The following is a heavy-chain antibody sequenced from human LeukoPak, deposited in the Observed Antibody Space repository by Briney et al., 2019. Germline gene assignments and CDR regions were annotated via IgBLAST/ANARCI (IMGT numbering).Heavy chain of an antibody. D-gene: IGHD5/OR15-5a*01. CDR2: IYASGST. CDR3: ARDIGYSVIN. Sequence: SETLSLTCAVSGGSISSYYWNWIRQPAVKGLEWIGRIYASGSTNNPSLKSRVTMSLDTSKNQFSLKLSSVTAADTAVYYCARDIGYSVINWGQGTLVTVSS. V-gene: IGHV4-4*07. CDR1: GGSISSYY. J-gene: IGHJ4*02.